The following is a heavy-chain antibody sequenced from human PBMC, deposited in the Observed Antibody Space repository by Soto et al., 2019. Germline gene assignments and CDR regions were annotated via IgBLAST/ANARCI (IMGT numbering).Heavy chain of an antibody. CDR3: AKDWYSSGPHYFDY. Sequence: GGSLRLSCAASGFTFSSFGMHWVRQAPGKGLEWVAVISYEGSNKYYADSVKGRFTISRDNSENTLYLQMDSLRAEDTAVYYCAKDWYSSGPHYFDYWGQGTLVTVS. CDR2: ISYEGSNK. J-gene: IGHJ4*02. D-gene: IGHD6-19*01. V-gene: IGHV3-30*18. CDR1: GFTFSSFG.